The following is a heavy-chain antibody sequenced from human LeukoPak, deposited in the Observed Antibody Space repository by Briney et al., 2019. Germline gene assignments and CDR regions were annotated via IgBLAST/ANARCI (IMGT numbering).Heavy chain of an antibody. CDR3: ARESYCDRTSCPGAFFDY. CDR2: ISTYNANT. Sequence: ASVKVSCKASGYTFTNYGFSWVRQAPGQGLEWIGWISTYNANTNYAQNLQGRVTLTIHTPTSTAFMELSSLRSDDTAVYYCARESYCDRTSCPGAFFDYWGQGTLVTVSS. D-gene: IGHD2-2*01. CDR1: GYTFTNYG. J-gene: IGHJ4*02. V-gene: IGHV1-18*01.